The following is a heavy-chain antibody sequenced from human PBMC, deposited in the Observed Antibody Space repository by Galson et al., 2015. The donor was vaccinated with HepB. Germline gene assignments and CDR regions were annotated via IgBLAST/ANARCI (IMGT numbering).Heavy chain of an antibody. CDR2: INWNSGSK. Sequence: SLRLSCAASGFTFDDYAMHWVRQAPGKGLEWVSGINWNSGSKGYADSVKGRFTISRDNAKNSLYLHMNSLRTEDTALYYCAKTRSAVLYYYGSGTSTRYFDYWGQGTLVTVSS. CDR3: AKTRSAVLYYYGSGTSTRYFDY. J-gene: IGHJ4*02. CDR1: GFTFDDYA. V-gene: IGHV3-9*01. D-gene: IGHD3-10*01.